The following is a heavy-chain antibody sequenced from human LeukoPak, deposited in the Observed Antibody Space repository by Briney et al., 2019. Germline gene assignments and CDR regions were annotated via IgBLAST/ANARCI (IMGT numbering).Heavy chain of an antibody. J-gene: IGHJ4*02. CDR2: ISSSSSNI. CDR3: VRAVEYYYDSSGYAVDY. Sequence: GGSLRLSCAASGFIFSSYAMNWVRQAPGKGLEWVSSISSSSSNIYYADSVTGRFTISRDNAKNSLYLQMNSLRAEDTAVYYCVRAVEYYYDSSGYAVDYWGQGTLVTVSS. V-gene: IGHV3-21*01. D-gene: IGHD3-22*01. CDR1: GFIFSSYA.